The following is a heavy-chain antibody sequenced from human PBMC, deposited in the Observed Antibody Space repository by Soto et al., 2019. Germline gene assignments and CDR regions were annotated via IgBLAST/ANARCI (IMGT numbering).Heavy chain of an antibody. J-gene: IGHJ3*01. CDR1: GFTVSSKY. D-gene: IGHD2-8*01. CDR2: IQSGGPT. CDR3: AKVRLTDYLRYAPHL. V-gene: IGHV3-66*01. Sequence: GSLRLSCAASGFTVSSKYMSWVRQAPGKGLEWVSLIQSGGPTYYADSVKGRFTISRDTSENTLHLQMDSLRAEDTAVYYCAKVRLTDYLRYAPHLWGQGTLVTVSS.